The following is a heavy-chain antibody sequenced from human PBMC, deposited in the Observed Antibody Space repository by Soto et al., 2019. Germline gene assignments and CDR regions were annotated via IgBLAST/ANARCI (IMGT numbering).Heavy chain of an antibody. J-gene: IGHJ4*02. CDR3: ARDVLRTIFGVVLIAYFDY. CDR1: GGTFSSYA. Sequence: ASVKVSCKASGGTFSSYAISWVRQAPGQGLEWMGGIIPIFGTANYAQKFQGRVTITADESTSTAYMELSSLRSEDTAVYYCARDVLRTIFGVVLIAYFDYWGQGTLVTVSS. CDR2: IIPIFGTA. D-gene: IGHD3-3*01. V-gene: IGHV1-69*13.